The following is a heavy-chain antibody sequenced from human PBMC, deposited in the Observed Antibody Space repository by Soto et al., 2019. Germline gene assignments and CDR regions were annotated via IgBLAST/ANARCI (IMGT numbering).Heavy chain of an antibody. CDR2: ISYDGSNK. D-gene: IGHD2-15*01. V-gene: IGHV3-30*03. CDR1: GFTFSSYG. CDR3: ESLVVVAATRADVFDI. Sequence: QVQLVESGGGVVQPGRSLRLSCAASGFTFSSYGMHWVRQAPGKGLEWVAVISYDGSNKYYADSVKGRFTISRDNSKNTLYLQMNSLRAEDTAVYYCESLVVVAATRADVFDIWGQGTMVTVSS. J-gene: IGHJ3*02.